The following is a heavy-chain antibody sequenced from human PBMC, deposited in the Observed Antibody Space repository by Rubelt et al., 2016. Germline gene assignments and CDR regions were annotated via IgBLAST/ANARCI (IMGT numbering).Heavy chain of an antibody. Sequence: QVQLQQWGAGLLKPSETLSLTCAVYGGSFSGYYWSWIRQPPGKGLEWIGEINHSGGTNYNPSLQGRVTISVDTSKNQFSLKLSSVTAADTAVYYCARGRRGSSSWLGRDYYGMDVWGQGTTVTVSS. V-gene: IGHV4-34*01. J-gene: IGHJ6*02. CDR1: GGSFSGYY. CDR3: ARGRRGSSSWLGRDYYGMDV. D-gene: IGHD6-13*01. CDR2: INHSGGT.